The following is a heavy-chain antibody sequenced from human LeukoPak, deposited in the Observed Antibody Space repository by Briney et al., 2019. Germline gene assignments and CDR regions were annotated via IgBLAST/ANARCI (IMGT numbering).Heavy chain of an antibody. Sequence: ASETLSLTCSVSSGSMTDSCWSWLRQAPGKGFEWLGFIYPSGRIEYSPSLRSRVSFSVATSRIEATVRLRSVTASDTAVYYCTREGYDRSGYFLDFWGQGILVTVPS. CDR3: TREGYDRSGYFLDF. V-gene: IGHV4-59*12. CDR1: SGSMTDSC. CDR2: IYPSGRI. J-gene: IGHJ4*02. D-gene: IGHD3-22*01.